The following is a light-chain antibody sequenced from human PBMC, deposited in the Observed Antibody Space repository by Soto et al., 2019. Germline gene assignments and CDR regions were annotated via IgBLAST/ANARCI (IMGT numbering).Light chain of an antibody. Sequence: QSALTQPASVSGSPVQSITISCSGTSSDVGRHNAVSWYQQHPGKVPQLMIYNVNIRPSGISDRFSASKSGNMASLTISGLQAEDEADYYCSSYRVGGSYVFGPGTKLTVL. CDR3: SSYRVGGSYV. CDR1: SSDVGRHNA. CDR2: NVN. J-gene: IGLJ1*01. V-gene: IGLV2-14*03.